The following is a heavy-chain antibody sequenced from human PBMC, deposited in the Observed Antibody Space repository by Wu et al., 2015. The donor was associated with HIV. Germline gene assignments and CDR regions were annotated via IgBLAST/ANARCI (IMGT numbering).Heavy chain of an antibody. J-gene: IGHJ4*02. CDR3: VRDRVDTLIVHFDY. D-gene: IGHD5-18*01. V-gene: IGHV1-69*04. CDR2: ITPVFNKA. CDR1: GGTFGSFA. Sequence: QVQLVQSRPEVKKPGSSVKVSCKVSGGTFGSFAISWVRQAPGQGLEWMGRITPVFNKADYAQKFQGRVTLSADKSTSTLYMELSSLRSEDTAVYYCVRDRVDTLIVHFDYWGQGTLVTVSS.